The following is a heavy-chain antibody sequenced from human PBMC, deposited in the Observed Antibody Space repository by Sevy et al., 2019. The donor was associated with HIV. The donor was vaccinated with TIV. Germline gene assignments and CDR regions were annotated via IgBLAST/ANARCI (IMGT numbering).Heavy chain of an antibody. CDR3: ARLVRWELLAYYYYYMDV. D-gene: IGHD1-26*01. J-gene: IGHJ6*03. Sequence: GESLKISCKGSGYSFTSYWISWVRQMPGKGLEWMGRIDPSDSYTNYSPSFQGHVTISADKSISTAYLQWSSLKASDTAMYYCARLVRWELLAYYYYYMDVWGKRTTVTVSS. V-gene: IGHV5-10-1*01. CDR1: GYSFTSYW. CDR2: IDPSDSYT.